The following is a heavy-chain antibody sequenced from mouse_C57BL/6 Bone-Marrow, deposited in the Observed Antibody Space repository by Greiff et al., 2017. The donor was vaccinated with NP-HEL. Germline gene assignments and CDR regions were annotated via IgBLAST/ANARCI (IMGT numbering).Heavy chain of an antibody. D-gene: IGHD2-14*01. V-gene: IGHV3-6*01. CDR2: ISYDGSN. J-gene: IGHJ2*01. CDR3: AREGTY. Sequence: VQLQQSGPGLVKPSQSLSLTCSVTGYSITSGYYWNWLRQFPGNKLEWMGYISYDGSNNYNPSLKNRISITRDTSKNQFFLKLNSVTTEDTATYYCAREGTYWGQGTTLTVSS. CDR1: GYSITSGYY.